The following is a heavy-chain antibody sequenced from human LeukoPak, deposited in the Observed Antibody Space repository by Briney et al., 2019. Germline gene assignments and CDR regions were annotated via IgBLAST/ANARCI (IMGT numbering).Heavy chain of an antibody. D-gene: IGHD2-8*01. CDR2: ISGSGDST. Sequence: GGSLRLSCAASGFTFTSQAMSWVRQAPGKGLEWVSAISGSGDSTYYADSVKGRFTISRDNSKNTLYLQMNSLRAEDTAVYYCAREMNGADPLSMDVWGKGTTVTVSS. J-gene: IGHJ6*03. CDR3: AREMNGADPLSMDV. CDR1: GFTFTSQA. V-gene: IGHV3-23*01.